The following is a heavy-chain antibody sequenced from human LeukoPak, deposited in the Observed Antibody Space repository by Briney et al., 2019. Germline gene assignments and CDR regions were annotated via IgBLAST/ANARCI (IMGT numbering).Heavy chain of an antibody. V-gene: IGHV4-34*01. CDR2: INHSGGT. Sequence: SETLSLTCAVYGGSFSGYYWSWIRQPPGKGLEWIGEINHSGGTNYNPSLKSRDTISVDTSKNQFSLKLSSVTAADTTVYYCASLEGDILTGYSFGLFDLWGRGTLVTVSS. CDR1: GGSFSGYY. D-gene: IGHD3-9*01. J-gene: IGHJ2*01. CDR3: ASLEGDILTGYSFGLFDL.